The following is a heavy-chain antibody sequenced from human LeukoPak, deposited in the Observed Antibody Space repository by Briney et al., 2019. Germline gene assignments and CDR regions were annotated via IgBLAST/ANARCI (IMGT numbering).Heavy chain of an antibody. CDR2: IYYSGST. D-gene: IGHD4-11*01. Sequence: SETLSLTCTVSGGSISSSSYYWGWIRQPPGKGLEWIGSIYYSGSTYYNPSLKSRVTISVDTSKNQFSLKLSSVTAADTAVYYCARLGWDYSNTFDYWGQGTLVTVSS. CDR3: ARLGWDYSNTFDY. V-gene: IGHV4-39*07. CDR1: GGSISSSSYY. J-gene: IGHJ4*02.